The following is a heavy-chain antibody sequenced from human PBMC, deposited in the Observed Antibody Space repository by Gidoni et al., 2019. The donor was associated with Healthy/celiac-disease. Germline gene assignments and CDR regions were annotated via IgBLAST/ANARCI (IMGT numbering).Heavy chain of an antibody. CDR2: INHSGST. V-gene: IGHV4-34*01. J-gene: IGHJ6*03. Sequence: QVQLQQWGAGLLKPSETLSLTCAVHGGSFSGYYWSWIRQPPGKGLEWIGEINHSGSTNYNPSLKSRVTISVDTSKNQFSLKLSSVTAADTAVYYCARATRCSSTSCYYYYYYMDVWGKGTTVTVSS. D-gene: IGHD2-2*01. CDR3: ARATRCSSTSCYYYYYYMDV. CDR1: GGSFSGYY.